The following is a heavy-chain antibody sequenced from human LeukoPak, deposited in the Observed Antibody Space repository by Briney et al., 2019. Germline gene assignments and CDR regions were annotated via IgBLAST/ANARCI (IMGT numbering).Heavy chain of an antibody. J-gene: IGHJ4*02. CDR2: IIPIFGTA. CDR3: ARDVRIVGAPDY. Sequence: SVKVSCKASGGTFSSYAISWVRQAPGQGLEWMGGIIPIFGTANYAQKFQGRVTITADESTSTAYMELRSLRSDDTAVYYCARDVRIVGAPDYWGQGTLVTVSS. CDR1: GGTFSSYA. V-gene: IGHV1-69*13. D-gene: IGHD1-26*01.